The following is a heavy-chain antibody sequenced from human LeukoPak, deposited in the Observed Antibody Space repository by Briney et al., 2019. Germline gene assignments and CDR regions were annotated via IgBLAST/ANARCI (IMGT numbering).Heavy chain of an antibody. CDR2: IYSADST. CDR3: ATVEYYDSSGSCYFQH. CDR1: GFTVSSNY. J-gene: IGHJ1*01. V-gene: IGHV3-53*01. D-gene: IGHD3-22*01. Sequence: GGSLRLSCAASGFTVSSNYMSWVRQAPGKGLELVSVIYSADSTYYADYVKGRFAISRDNSKNTLYLQMNSLRAGDTAVYYCATVEYYDSSGSCYFQHWGQGTLLTVSS.